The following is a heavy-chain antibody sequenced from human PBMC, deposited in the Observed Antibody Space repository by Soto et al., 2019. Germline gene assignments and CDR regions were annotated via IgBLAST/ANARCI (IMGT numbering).Heavy chain of an antibody. D-gene: IGHD2-15*01. J-gene: IGHJ4*02. CDR2: ISSSSSYT. CDR1: VFTFSDYY. CDR3: PRTGYDFDY. V-gene: IGHV3-11*06. Sequence: PVGSLRLSCAASVFTFSDYYMSCIRQSPGKWLEWVSYISSSSSYTNYADSVKGRFTISRDNAKNSLYLQMNSLRAEDTAVYYCPRTGYDFDYLGQATLVIVS.